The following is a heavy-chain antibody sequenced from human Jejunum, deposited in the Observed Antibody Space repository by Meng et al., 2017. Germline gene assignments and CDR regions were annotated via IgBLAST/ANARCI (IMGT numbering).Heavy chain of an antibody. J-gene: IGHJ4*02. CDR3: ARGVGDIRVGFDY. CDR2: IHHSERT. Sequence: QMHLQEAGPGLVKPSGTLSLTCEVSGDSIRSTNWWDWLRQPPGKGLEWIGEIHHSERTNFISSLKSRVSISVDESKNQFSLTLKSVTAADTAVYYCARGVGDIRVGFDYWGQGILVTVSS. V-gene: IGHV4-4*02. CDR1: GDSIRSTNW. D-gene: IGHD5-12*01.